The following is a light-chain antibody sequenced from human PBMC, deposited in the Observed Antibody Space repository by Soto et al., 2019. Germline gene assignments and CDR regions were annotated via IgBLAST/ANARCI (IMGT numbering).Light chain of an antibody. CDR2: GAS. V-gene: IGKV3-15*01. CDR1: QSLNRD. J-gene: IGKJ1*01. CDR3: QHYNNWPPWT. Sequence: IVMTQSPATLSMSPWERATLSCRASQSLNRDLAWYQQKPGQSPRLLIFGASIRATGIPARFSGSGSGTEFTLTISTLQSEDFAIYYCQHYNNWPPWTFGQGTKVDIK.